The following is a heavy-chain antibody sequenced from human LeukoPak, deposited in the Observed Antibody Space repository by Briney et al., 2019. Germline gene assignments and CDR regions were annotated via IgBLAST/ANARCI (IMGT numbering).Heavy chain of an antibody. CDR1: GFTFSSYA. J-gene: IGHJ6*02. CDR3: ARERPYGSDF. Sequence: GGSLRLSCAASGFTFSSYAMHWVCQAPGKGLEWVAVISYDGSNKYYADSVKGRFTISRDNSKNTLDLQMNSLTAEDTAVYYCARERPYGSDFWGQGTMVTVSS. CDR2: ISYDGSNK. V-gene: IGHV3-30-3*01.